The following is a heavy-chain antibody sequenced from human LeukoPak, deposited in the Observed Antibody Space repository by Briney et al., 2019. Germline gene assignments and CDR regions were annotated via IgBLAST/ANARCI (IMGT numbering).Heavy chain of an antibody. Sequence: SSVKVSCKASGYTFTGYYMHWVRQAPGQGLEWMGWINPNSGGTNYAQKFQGWVTMTRDTSISTAYMELSRLRSDDTAVYYCARKPLSPYGMDVWGQGTTVTVSS. CDR1: GYTFTGYY. CDR3: ARKPLSPYGMDV. J-gene: IGHJ6*02. CDR2: INPNSGGT. V-gene: IGHV1-2*04.